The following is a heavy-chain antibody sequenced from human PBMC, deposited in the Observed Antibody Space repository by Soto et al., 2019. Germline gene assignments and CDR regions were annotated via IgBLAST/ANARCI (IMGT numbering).Heavy chain of an antibody. CDR2: IYYSGRT. D-gene: IGHD6-6*01. V-gene: IGHV4-31*03. CDR1: GGSISSGGYY. J-gene: IGHJ5*02. Sequence: PSETLSLTCTGSGGSISSGGYYWSWIRQHPGKGLEWIGYIYYSGRTYYNPSLHSRVAIAVDTTENQFSLKLTSVTAADTSVYYCARGSFSSSSSWFDPWGRGTLVTVSS. CDR3: ARGSFSSSSSWFDP.